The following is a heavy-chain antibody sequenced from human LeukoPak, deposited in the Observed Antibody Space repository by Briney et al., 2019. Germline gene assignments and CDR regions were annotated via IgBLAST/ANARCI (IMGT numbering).Heavy chain of an antibody. D-gene: IGHD3-3*01. Sequence: ASVKVSCKASGGTFISYAISWVRQAPGQGLEWMGWISAYNGNTNYAQKLQGRVTMTTDTSTSTAYMELRSLRSDDTAVYYCAREGAPNRRYYDFWSGYSSTKYGMDVWGQGTTVTVSS. J-gene: IGHJ6*02. CDR3: AREGAPNRRYYDFWSGYSSTKYGMDV. V-gene: IGHV1-18*01. CDR2: ISAYNGNT. CDR1: GGTFISYA.